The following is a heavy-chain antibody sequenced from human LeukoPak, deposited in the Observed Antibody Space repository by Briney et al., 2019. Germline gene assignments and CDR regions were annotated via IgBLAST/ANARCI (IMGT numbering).Heavy chain of an antibody. CDR2: ISSSGTTI. V-gene: IGHV3-48*03. D-gene: IGHD2-2*01. CDR1: GFTFSSYE. CDR3: ARRYCSSTSCLIDY. J-gene: IGHJ4*02. Sequence: GGSLRLSCAASGFTFSSYEMNWVRQAPGKGLEWVSYISSSGTTIYYTDSVKGRFTISRDNAKNSLYLQMNSLRAEDTAAYYCARRYCSSTSCLIDYWGQGTLVTVSS.